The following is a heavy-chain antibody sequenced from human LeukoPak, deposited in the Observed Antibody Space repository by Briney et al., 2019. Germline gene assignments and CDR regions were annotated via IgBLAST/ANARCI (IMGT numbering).Heavy chain of an antibody. CDR1: GFAFSSYA. D-gene: IGHD2-2*01. Sequence: GGSLRLSCAASGFAFSSYAMHWVRQAPGKGLEWVAVISYDGSNKYYADSVKGRFTISRDNSKNTLYLQMNSLRAEDTAVYYCASDIVVVPGGAFDIWGQGTMVTVSS. J-gene: IGHJ3*02. V-gene: IGHV3-30-3*01. CDR3: ASDIVVVPGGAFDI. CDR2: ISYDGSNK.